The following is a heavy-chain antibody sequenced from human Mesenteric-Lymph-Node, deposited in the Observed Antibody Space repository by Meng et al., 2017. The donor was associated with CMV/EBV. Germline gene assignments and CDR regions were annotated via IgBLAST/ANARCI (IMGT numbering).Heavy chain of an antibody. CDR3: ARDGDYYDSSGYNPFDY. J-gene: IGHJ4*02. CDR1: GGSISSSSYY. Sequence: QLQLQESGPALVKPSETLSLTCTVSGGSISSSSYYWGWIRQPPGKGLEWIGSIYSSGSTYYNPSLKSRVTISVDTSKNQFSLKLSSVTAADTAVYYCARDGDYYDSSGYNPFDYWGQGTLVTVSS. V-gene: IGHV4-39*07. CDR2: IYSSGST. D-gene: IGHD3-22*01.